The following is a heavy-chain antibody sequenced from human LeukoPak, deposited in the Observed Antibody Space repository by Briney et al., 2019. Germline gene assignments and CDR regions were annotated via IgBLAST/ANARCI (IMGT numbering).Heavy chain of an antibody. CDR3: ARDGGNYGDEDYYYYYGMDV. Sequence: GGSLRLSCAASGFTFSSYAMSWVRQAPGKGLVWVSRINSDGSSTSYADSVKGRFTISRDNAKNTLYLQMNSLRAEDTAVYYCARDGGNYGDEDYYYYYGMDVWGQGTTVTVSS. CDR1: GFTFSSYA. J-gene: IGHJ6*02. V-gene: IGHV3-74*01. CDR2: INSDGSST. D-gene: IGHD4-17*01.